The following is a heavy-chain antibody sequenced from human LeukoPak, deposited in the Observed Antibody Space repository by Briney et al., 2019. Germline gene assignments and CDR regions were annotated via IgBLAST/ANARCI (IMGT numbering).Heavy chain of an antibody. CDR1: GFTFSTYT. CDR2: ISSTSSHT. CDR3: VTGDAREY. V-gene: IGHV3-21*01. D-gene: IGHD2-2*01. Sequence: PGGSLRLSCAASGFTFSTYTMNWVRQAPGKGLEWISSISSTSSHTHYADSVKGRFTISRDNAKNSLHLQMNSLRAEDTAVYYCVTGDAREYWGQGTLVTVSS. J-gene: IGHJ4*02.